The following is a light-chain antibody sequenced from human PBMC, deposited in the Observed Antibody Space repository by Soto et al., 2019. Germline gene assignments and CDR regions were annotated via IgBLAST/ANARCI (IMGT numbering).Light chain of an antibody. CDR3: QHQPNWPPLFT. V-gene: IGKV3-11*01. Sequence: EIVLTQSPATLSLSPGERATLSCRASQSVSSYLAWYQQKPGQAPRVLIYDASNRATGIPARFSASGSGTDFTLTISSLEPEDFAVYYCQHQPNWPPLFTFGQGTKLEIK. J-gene: IGKJ2*01. CDR2: DAS. CDR1: QSVSSY.